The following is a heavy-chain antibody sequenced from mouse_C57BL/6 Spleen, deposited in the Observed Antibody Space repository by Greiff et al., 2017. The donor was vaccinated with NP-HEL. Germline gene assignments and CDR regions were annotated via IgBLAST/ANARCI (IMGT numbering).Heavy chain of an antibody. CDR3: ARSTPGSSSFAY. CDR1: GYAFSSSW. D-gene: IGHD1-1*01. J-gene: IGHJ3*01. V-gene: IGHV1-82*01. Sequence: VQLQQSGPELVKPGASVKISCKASGYAFSSSWMNWVKQRPGKGLEWIGRIYPGDGDTTYNGKFEGKATLTADKSSSSAYMQLSSLASEDSEVYFCARSTPGSSSFAYWGKGTLVTVSA. CDR2: IYPGDGDT.